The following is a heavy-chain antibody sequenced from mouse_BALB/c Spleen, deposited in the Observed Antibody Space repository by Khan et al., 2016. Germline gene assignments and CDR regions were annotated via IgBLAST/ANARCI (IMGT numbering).Heavy chain of an antibody. Sequence: EVQLQESGPGLVKPSQSLSLTCSVTGYSITSGYYWNWIRQFPGNKLEWMGYISYDGSNNYKPSLTNRISITLDTSTNQFFLKLNSVTAEDTATYYCAGDSYDFDDWGQGTTLTVSS. CDR2: ISYDGSN. CDR3: AGDSYDFDD. J-gene: IGHJ2*01. CDR1: GYSITSGYY. V-gene: IGHV3-6*02. D-gene: IGHD1-1*01.